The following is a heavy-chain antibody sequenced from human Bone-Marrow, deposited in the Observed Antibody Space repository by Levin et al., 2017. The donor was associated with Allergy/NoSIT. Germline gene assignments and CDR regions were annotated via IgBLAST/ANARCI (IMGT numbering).Heavy chain of an antibody. J-gene: IGHJ1*01. CDR1: GASLDTNYW. V-gene: IGHV4-4*02. CDR3: TTGGNPGYSYVLGH. CDR2: IHHTGTA. D-gene: IGHD5-18*01. Sequence: SCDVSGASLDTNYWWTWVRQAPGKGLEWIGEIHHTGTANLSPSVKNRVTMSVDRSVNQFSLKLTSVNAADTAVYYCTTGGNPGYSYVLGHWGQGILVTVSS.